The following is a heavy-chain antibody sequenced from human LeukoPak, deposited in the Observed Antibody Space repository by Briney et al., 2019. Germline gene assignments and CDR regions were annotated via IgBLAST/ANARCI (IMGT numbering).Heavy chain of an antibody. CDR3: ARGSRAYYYGSGWPPEVGYYFDY. D-gene: IGHD3-10*01. J-gene: IGHJ4*02. CDR2: INPSGGIT. CDR1: GYTFTSYY. V-gene: IGHV1-46*01. Sequence: GASVKVSCKASGYTFTSYYMHWVRQAPGQGLEWRGIINPSGGITSYAQNFQGRVTMTRDTSTSTVYMELSSLRSEDTAVYYCARGSRAYYYGSGWPPEVGYYFDYWGQGTLVTVSS.